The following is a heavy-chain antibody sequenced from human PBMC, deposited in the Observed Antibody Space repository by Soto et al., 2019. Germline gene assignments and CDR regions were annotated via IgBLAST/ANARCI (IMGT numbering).Heavy chain of an antibody. Sequence: SVKVSFKASGGTFSSYAISWVRQAPGQGLEWMGGIIPIFGTANYAQKFQGRVTITADESTSTACMELSSLRSEDTAVYYCEAGKYSSSWYTSIDYWGQGTLVTVSS. V-gene: IGHV1-69*13. CDR1: GGTFSSYA. D-gene: IGHD6-13*01. CDR3: EAGKYSSSWYTSIDY. J-gene: IGHJ4*02. CDR2: IIPIFGTA.